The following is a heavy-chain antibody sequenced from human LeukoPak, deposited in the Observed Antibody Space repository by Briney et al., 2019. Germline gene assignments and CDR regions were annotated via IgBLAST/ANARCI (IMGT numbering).Heavy chain of an antibody. CDR1: GFTFGDYG. V-gene: IGHV3-49*04. CDR3: TRDRMSGSPDAFDI. J-gene: IGHJ3*02. CDR2: IRSKTYGGTT. D-gene: IGHD1-26*01. Sequence: PGRSLRLSCASSGFTFGDYGMSWVRQAPGKGLEWIAFIRSKTYGGTTEYAASVTGRFTITRDDSKSIAYLQMNSLKTEDTAVYYCTRDRMSGSPDAFDIWGQGTMVTVSS.